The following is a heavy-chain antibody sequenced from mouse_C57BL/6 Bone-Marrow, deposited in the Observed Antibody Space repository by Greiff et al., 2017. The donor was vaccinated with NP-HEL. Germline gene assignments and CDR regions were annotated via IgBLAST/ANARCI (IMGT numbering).Heavy chain of an antibody. CDR1: GFTFSSYA. CDR3: ARDGYGSSWGYYAMDY. Sequence: EVKLMESGGGLVKPGGSLKLSCAASGFTFSSYAMSWVRQTPEKRLEWVATISDGGSYTYYPDNVKGRFTISRDNAKNNLYLQMSHLKSEDTAMYYCARDGYGSSWGYYAMDYWGQGTSVTVSS. CDR2: ISDGGSYT. D-gene: IGHD1-1*01. V-gene: IGHV5-4*01. J-gene: IGHJ4*01.